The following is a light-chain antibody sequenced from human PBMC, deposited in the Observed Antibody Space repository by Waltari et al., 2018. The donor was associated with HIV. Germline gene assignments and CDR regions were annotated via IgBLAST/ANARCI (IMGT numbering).Light chain of an antibody. V-gene: IGKV2-28*01. CDR1: GSLLHSDGFNY. Sequence: DIVMTHSPLSLPVTPGEPASISCWSSGSLLHSDGFNYLDWYLQKPGQSPQLLVYLASNRASGVPERFSGSGSGTDFTLRISRVEAEDVGVYYCMQTLQTPLYTFGQGTKLEIK. CDR2: LAS. J-gene: IGKJ2*01. CDR3: MQTLQTPLYT.